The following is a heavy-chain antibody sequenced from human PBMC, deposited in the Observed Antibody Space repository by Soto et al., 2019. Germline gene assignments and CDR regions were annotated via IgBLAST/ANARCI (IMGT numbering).Heavy chain of an antibody. J-gene: IGHJ4*02. CDR1: GYTFTYYG. CDR2: ISTYNGQT. Sequence: QVPLVQSGAEVKRPGASVQVSCKAPGYTFTYYGINWVRKAPGQGLEWVGWISTYNGQTKFAPKLPGRVTVTTETSTSTAYMELRSLRSDDTAVYYCARSYCNGASCYSSEFVYWGQGTLVTVSS. D-gene: IGHD2-15*01. CDR3: ARSYCNGASCYSSEFVY. V-gene: IGHV1-18*01.